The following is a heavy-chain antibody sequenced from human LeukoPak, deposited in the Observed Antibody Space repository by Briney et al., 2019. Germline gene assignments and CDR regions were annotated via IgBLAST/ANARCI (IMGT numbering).Heavy chain of an antibody. J-gene: IGHJ5*02. D-gene: IGHD2-21*02. V-gene: IGHV3-74*01. CDR3: ARDLRVTNWVEP. CDR1: GFTFSDDW. Sequence: WGSLRLSCAASGFTFSDDWMHWVRQPPPKGLVWFSRINTHGRSTYYTASLKGRFTISRDNAQNTLSLQMNSLRAEDTAVYYCARDLRVTNWVEPSGQRTPVTVSS. CDR2: INTHGRST.